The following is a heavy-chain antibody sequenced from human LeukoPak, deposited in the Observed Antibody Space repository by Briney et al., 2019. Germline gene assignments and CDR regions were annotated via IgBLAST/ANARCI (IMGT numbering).Heavy chain of an antibody. CDR1: GFTFSSYS. V-gene: IGHV3-48*04. CDR3: VRGGVYYDSSGYDY. D-gene: IGHD3-22*01. CDR2: ISSSSSTI. Sequence: GGSLRLSCAASGFTFSSYSMNWVRQAPGKGLEWVSYISSSSSTIYYADSVKGRFTISRDNAKNSLYLQMNSLRAEDTAVYYCVRGGVYYDSSGYDYRGQGILVTVSS. J-gene: IGHJ4*02.